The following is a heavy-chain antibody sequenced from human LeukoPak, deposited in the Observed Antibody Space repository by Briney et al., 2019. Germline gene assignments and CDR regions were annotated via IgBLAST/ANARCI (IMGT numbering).Heavy chain of an antibody. CDR2: IYHSGST. J-gene: IGHJ4*02. CDR1: GYSISSGYY. V-gene: IGHV4-38-2*01. Sequence: PSETLSLTCAVSGYSISSGYYWGWIRQPPGQGLEWIGSIYHSGSTYYNPSLKSRVTISVDTSKNQFSLKLSSVTAADTAVYYCARSSIAARGTPDYWGQGTLVTVSS. D-gene: IGHD6-6*01. CDR3: ARSSIAARGTPDY.